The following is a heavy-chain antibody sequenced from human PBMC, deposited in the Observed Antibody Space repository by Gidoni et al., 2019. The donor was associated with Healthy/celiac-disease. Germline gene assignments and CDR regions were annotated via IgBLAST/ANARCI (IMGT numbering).Heavy chain of an antibody. V-gene: IGHV5-51*03. D-gene: IGHD5-18*01. Sequence: VQLAQSGAEVKTPGESLKISCKGSGYRFTRYWIGWVRQMPGKGLEGMGILYPGDSDTRYSPSCQGQVTISADKSISTAYLQWSSLKASDTAMYYCARIKSDTAMVNYFDYWGQGTLVTVSS. CDR1: GYRFTRYW. CDR2: LYPGDSDT. J-gene: IGHJ4*02. CDR3: ARIKSDTAMVNYFDY.